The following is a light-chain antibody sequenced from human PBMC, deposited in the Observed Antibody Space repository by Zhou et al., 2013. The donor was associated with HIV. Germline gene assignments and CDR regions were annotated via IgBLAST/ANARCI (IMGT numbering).Light chain of an antibody. CDR2: AAS. V-gene: IGKV1-8*01. Sequence: AIRITQSPSSLSASTGDRVNITCRASQGISSYLAWYQQKPGKAPKLLIYAASTLQSGVPSRFSGSGSGTDFTLTINCLQSEDFATYYCQQYYGYPLTFGPGTKVDI. CDR1: QGISSY. CDR3: QQYYGYPLT. J-gene: IGKJ3*01.